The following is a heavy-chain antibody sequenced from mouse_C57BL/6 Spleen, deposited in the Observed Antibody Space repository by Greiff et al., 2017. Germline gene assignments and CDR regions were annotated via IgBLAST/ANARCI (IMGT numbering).Heavy chain of an antibody. D-gene: IGHD1-1*01. Sequence: EVQLQQSVAELVRPGASVKLSCTASGFNIKNTYMNWVKQRPEQGLEWIGRIDPANGNTKYAPKFQGKATITADTSSNTAYLQLSSLTSEDTAIYYCARGLLDAWFAYWGQGTLVTVSA. V-gene: IGHV14-3*01. CDR3: ARGLLDAWFAY. CDR1: GFNIKNTY. J-gene: IGHJ3*01. CDR2: IDPANGNT.